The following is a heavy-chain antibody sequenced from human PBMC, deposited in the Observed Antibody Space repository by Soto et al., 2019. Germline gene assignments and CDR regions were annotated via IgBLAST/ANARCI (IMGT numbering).Heavy chain of an antibody. CDR1: GFIFDDYA. CDR2: ISDSGAGT. V-gene: IGHV3-23*01. J-gene: IGHJ6*02. CDR3: AKDDSSSSILYYYYGMNV. D-gene: IGHD6-6*01. Sequence: GGSLRLSCAASGFIFDDYAMHWVRQVPGKGLEWVSGISDSGAGTYYADSVKGRFTIARDNSKNTLYLQINSLRAEDTAVYFCAKDDSSSSILYYYYGMNVWAKGPRSPSP.